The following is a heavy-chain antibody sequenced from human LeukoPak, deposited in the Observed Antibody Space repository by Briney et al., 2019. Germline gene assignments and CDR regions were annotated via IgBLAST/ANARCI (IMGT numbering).Heavy chain of an antibody. CDR1: GGSIRSNCY. J-gene: IGHJ5*02. Sequence: SETLSLTCTVSGGSIRSNCYWGWIRPPPGKGLEWIGEINHSGSTNYNPSLKSRVTISVDTSKNQFSLKLSSVTAADTAVYYCARRGITMVRGVISGRWFDPWGQGTLVTVSS. D-gene: IGHD3-10*01. CDR2: INHSGST. V-gene: IGHV4-34*01. CDR3: ARRGITMVRGVISGRWFDP.